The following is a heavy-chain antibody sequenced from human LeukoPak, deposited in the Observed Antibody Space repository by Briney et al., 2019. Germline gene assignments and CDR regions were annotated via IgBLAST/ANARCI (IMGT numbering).Heavy chain of an antibody. J-gene: IGHJ5*02. CDR2: IYTSGST. Sequence: SETLSLTCAVYGESFSGYYWSWIRQPPGKGLEWIGRIYTSGSTNYNPSLKSRVTISVDTSKNQFSLKLSSVTAADTAVYYCATGEGPYNWFDPWGQGTLVTVSS. CDR3: ATGEGPYNWFDP. V-gene: IGHV4-59*10. D-gene: IGHD4-17*01. CDR1: GESFSGYY.